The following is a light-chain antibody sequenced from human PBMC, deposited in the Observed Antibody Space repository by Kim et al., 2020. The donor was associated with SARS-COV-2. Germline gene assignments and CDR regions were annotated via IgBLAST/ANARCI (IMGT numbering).Light chain of an antibody. CDR2: GAS. V-gene: IGKV3-15*01. Sequence: EIVMTQSPATLSVSPGERATLSCRASQSVNNKLAWYQQKLGQAPRLLIYGASTRATGVPARFSGSGSGTEFTLTISSLQSEDFAVYYCQQYNGWPLPWTFGQGTKVDIK. J-gene: IGKJ1*01. CDR3: QQYNGWPLPWT. CDR1: QSVNNK.